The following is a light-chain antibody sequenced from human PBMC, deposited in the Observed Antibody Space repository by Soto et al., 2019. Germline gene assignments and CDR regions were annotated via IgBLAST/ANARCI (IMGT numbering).Light chain of an antibody. Sequence: AIQLTQSPSSLSASVGDRVTITCRASQGISSALAWYQQKPGKAPKLLIYDASSLEKGVPSRFSGSGSGTEFTLTISSLQPDDFATYYCQQYNSYDMWSFGQGTKVDIK. CDR3: QQYNSYDMWS. J-gene: IGKJ1*01. V-gene: IGKV1-13*02. CDR2: DAS. CDR1: QGISSA.